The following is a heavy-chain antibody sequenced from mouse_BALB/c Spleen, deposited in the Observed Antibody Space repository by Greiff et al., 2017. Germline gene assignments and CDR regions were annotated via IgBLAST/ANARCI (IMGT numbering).Heavy chain of an antibody. Sequence: QVQLKESGPGLVAPSQSLSITCTVSGFSLTGYGVNWVRQPPGKGLEWLGMIWGDGSTDYNSALKSRLSISKDNSKSQVFLKMNSLQTDDTARYYCARERERPTGGYFDYWGQGTTLTVSS. J-gene: IGHJ2*01. CDR3: ARERERPTGGYFDY. D-gene: IGHD4-1*01. V-gene: IGHV2-6-7*01. CDR1: GFSLTGYG. CDR2: IWGDGST.